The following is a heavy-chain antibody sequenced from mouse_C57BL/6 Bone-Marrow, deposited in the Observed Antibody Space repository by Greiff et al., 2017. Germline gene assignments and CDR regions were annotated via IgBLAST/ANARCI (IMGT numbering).Heavy chain of an antibody. D-gene: IGHD1-1*01. J-gene: IGHJ2*01. V-gene: IGHV1-15*01. CDR3: TVTTVVANY. CDR2: IDPETGGT. CDR1: GYTFTDYE. Sequence: QVQLQQSGAELARPGASVTLSCKASGYTFTDYEMHWVKQTPVHGLEWIGAIDPETGGTAYNQKFKGKATLTADKSSSTAYMELRGLTSEDSAIYYCTVTTVVANYWGQGTTLTVSS.